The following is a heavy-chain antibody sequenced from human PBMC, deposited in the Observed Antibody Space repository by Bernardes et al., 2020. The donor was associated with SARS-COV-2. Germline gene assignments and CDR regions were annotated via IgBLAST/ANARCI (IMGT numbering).Heavy chain of an antibody. J-gene: IGHJ4*02. CDR1: GFTFSNYA. D-gene: IGHD6-19*01. V-gene: IGHV3-23*01. Sequence: GGSLRLSCAASGFTFSNYAMSWVRQAPGKGLEWVSVISASGRSTYYADSVEGRFTISRDNSKNTLHLQMNSLRAEDTALYHCAPDTSGWFVGYWGQGTLVTVSS. CDR2: ISASGRST. CDR3: APDTSGWFVGY.